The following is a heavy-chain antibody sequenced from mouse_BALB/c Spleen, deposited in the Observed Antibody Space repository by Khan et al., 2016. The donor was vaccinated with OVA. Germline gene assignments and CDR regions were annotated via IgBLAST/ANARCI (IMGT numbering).Heavy chain of an antibody. D-gene: IGHD2-14*01. J-gene: IGHJ4*01. CDR1: GFSLSRYS. Sequence: QVQLKESGPGLVVPSQSLSITCTVSGFSLSRYSVHWVRQPPGKGLEWLGLIWRGGNTDYNSPLKSRLSISKDNSKTKVSLIMNSLQTDDTATYDCARTYCGYDSYYAMDYWGQGTSVTVSA. V-gene: IGHV2-6-4*01. CDR2: IWRGGNT. CDR3: ARTYCGYDSYYAMDY.